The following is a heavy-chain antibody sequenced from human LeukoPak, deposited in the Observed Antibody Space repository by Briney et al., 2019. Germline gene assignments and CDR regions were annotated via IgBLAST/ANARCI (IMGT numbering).Heavy chain of an antibody. Sequence: ASVKVSCKASGYTFTSYGISWVRQAPGQGLEWMGWISAYNGNTNYAQKLQGRVTMTTDTSTSTAYMELRSLRSEDTAVYYCATRITIFGVVNDAFDIWGQGTMVTVSS. CDR2: ISAYNGNT. CDR3: ATRITIFGVVNDAFDI. D-gene: IGHD3-3*01. J-gene: IGHJ3*02. V-gene: IGHV1-18*01. CDR1: GYTFTSYG.